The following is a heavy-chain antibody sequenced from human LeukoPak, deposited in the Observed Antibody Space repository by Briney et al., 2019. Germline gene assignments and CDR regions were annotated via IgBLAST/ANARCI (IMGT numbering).Heavy chain of an antibody. V-gene: IGHV1-46*01. CDR2: INPSGGST. J-gene: IGHJ4*02. D-gene: IGHD3-22*01. Sequence: GPVKVSCKASGYTFTSYYMHWVRQAPGQGLEWMGIINPSGGSTSYAQKFQGRVTRTRDTSTSTAYMELRSLRSDDTAVYYCARGDLTYYYDSSGYYWVYWSQGTLVTVSS. CDR3: ARGDLTYYYDSSGYYWVY. CDR1: GYTFTSYY.